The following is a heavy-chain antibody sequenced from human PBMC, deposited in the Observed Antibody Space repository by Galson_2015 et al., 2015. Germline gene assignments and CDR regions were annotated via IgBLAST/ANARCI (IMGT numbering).Heavy chain of an antibody. CDR3: ATEKLGAFDC. CDR2: VYDGGRT. D-gene: IGHD1-26*01. V-gene: IGHV3-53*01. J-gene: IGHJ4*02. CDR1: GFSVSSNY. Sequence: SLRLSCAASGFSVSSNYMSWVRQVPGKGLEWVSIVYDGGRTYYADSVKGRFTISRDNSRNALYLQMNSLRAEDTAMYYCATEKLGAFDCWGQGTLVTVSS.